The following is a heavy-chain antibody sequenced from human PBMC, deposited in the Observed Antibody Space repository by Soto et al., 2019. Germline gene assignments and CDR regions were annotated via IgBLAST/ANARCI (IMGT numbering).Heavy chain of an antibody. Sequence: ASVKVSCKASGYTFTSYATHWVRQAPGQRLEWMGWINAGSGNAKYSQEFQDRVTLTRDTSASIVYMELSSLRSEDTAVYYCARPISSGYYYGDWGQGTLVTVSS. V-gene: IGHV1-3*01. CDR3: ARPISSGYYYGD. CDR2: INAGSGNA. J-gene: IGHJ4*02. D-gene: IGHD3-22*01. CDR1: GYTFTSYA.